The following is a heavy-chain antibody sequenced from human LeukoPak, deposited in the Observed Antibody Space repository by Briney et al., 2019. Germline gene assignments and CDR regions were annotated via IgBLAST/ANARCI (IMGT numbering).Heavy chain of an antibody. CDR3: ARRGSGWYVDY. J-gene: IGHJ4*02. CDR2: IYPGDSDT. D-gene: IGHD6-19*01. Sequence: GESLKISCKGSGYSFSTYWIGWVRQMPGKGLEWMGIIYPGDSDTRYSPSLQGQVTISADKSVSTAHLQWSSLKASDTAIYYCARRGSGWYVDYWGQGTLVTVSS. V-gene: IGHV5-51*01. CDR1: GYSFSTYW.